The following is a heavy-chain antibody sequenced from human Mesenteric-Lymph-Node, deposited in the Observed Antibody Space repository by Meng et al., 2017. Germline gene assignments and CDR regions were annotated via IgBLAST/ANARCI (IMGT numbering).Heavy chain of an antibody. CDR2: ISGSGDNP. J-gene: IGHJ3*02. CDR1: GFTFSSYA. V-gene: IGHV3-23*01. D-gene: IGHD3-22*01. CDR3: AKDLGRGITMIVVVPEAFDI. Sequence: GESLKISCAASGFTFSSYAMSWVRQAPGKGLQWVSGISGSGDNPFYADFVKGRFSISRDNSKNTVYLQMHSLRVEDTAVYYCAKDLGRGITMIVVVPEAFDIWGQGTMVTVSS.